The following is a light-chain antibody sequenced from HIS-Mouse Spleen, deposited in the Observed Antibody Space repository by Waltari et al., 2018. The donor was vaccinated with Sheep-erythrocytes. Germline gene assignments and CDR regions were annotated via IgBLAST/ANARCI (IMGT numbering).Light chain of an antibody. CDR1: QGISSA. V-gene: IGKV1D-13*01. Sequence: AIQLTQSPSSLSASARDRVTITCRASQGISSALAWYQQKPGKAPKLLIYDASSLESGVPSRFSGSGSGTDFTLTISSLQPEDFATYYCQQFNNYPRTFGQGTKVEIK. J-gene: IGKJ1*01. CDR3: QQFNNYPRT. CDR2: DAS.